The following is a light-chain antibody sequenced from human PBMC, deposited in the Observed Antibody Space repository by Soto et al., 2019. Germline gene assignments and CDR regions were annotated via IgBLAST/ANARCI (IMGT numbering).Light chain of an antibody. CDR2: DAS. V-gene: IGKV1-5*01. CDR1: QSISSW. CDR3: QQYNSYSRT. Sequence: DIQMTQSPSTLSASVGDRVTITCRASQSISSWLAWYQQKPGKAPKLLIYDASSLESGGPSRFRGSGSGTEFTLTISSLQPDDFATYYCQQYNSYSRTFGQGPKVEIK. J-gene: IGKJ1*01.